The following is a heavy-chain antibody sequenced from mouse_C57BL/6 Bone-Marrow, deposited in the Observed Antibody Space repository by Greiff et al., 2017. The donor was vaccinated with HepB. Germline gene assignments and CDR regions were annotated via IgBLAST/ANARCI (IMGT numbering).Heavy chain of an antibody. CDR2: INPYNGGT. V-gene: IGHV1-19*01. CDR1: GYTFTDYY. CDR3: ASQGRGYAMDY. Sequence: VQLQQSGPVLVKPGASVKMSCKASGYTFTDYYMNWVKQSHGKSLEWIGVINPYNGGTSYNQKFKGKATLTVDKSSSTAYMALNSLTSEDSAVYYCASQGRGYAMDYWGQGTSVTVSS. J-gene: IGHJ4*01. D-gene: IGHD3-2*02.